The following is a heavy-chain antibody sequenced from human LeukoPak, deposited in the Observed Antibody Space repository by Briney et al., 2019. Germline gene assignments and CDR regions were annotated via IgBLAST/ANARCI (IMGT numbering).Heavy chain of an antibody. CDR3: AVGGYCSGGSCPAYYYMDV. Sequence: ASVKVSCKASGYTFTSYDINWVRQATGQGLEWMGWMSPNSGNTGYAQKFQGRVTMTRDTSISTAYMELSRLRSDYTAVYYCAVGGYCSGGSCPAYYYMDVWGKGTTVTVSS. V-gene: IGHV1-8*01. CDR2: MSPNSGNT. CDR1: GYTFTSYD. J-gene: IGHJ6*03. D-gene: IGHD2-15*01.